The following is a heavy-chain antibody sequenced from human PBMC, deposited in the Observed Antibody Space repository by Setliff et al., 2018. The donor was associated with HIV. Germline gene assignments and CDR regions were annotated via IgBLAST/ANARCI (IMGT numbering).Heavy chain of an antibody. CDR2: IYYSGTT. J-gene: IGHJ4*02. D-gene: IGHD1-26*01. CDR3: ARPVEMANREFDY. V-gene: IGHV4-39*01. CDR1: GGSIRSSSYY. Sequence: PSETLSLTCNVSGGSIRSSSYYWGWIRQPPGKGLEWIGSIYYSGTTYYNPSLKSRVAISVDTSKNQFSLKLSSVTAADTAVYYCARPVEMANREFDYWGQGTLVTVSS.